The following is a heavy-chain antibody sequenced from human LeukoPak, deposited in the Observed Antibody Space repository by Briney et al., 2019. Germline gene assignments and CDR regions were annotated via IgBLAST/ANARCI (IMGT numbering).Heavy chain of an antibody. CDR1: GFTFSSYA. J-gene: IGHJ4*02. V-gene: IGHV3-23*01. CDR2: ISGSGGST. D-gene: IGHD3-22*01. CDR3: AKGGAPNSDSSGYYNY. Sequence: GGSLRLSCAASGFTFSSYAMSWVRQAPGKGLEWVSAISGSGGSTYYADSVKGRFTISRDNSKNTLYLQMNSLRAEDTAVYYCAKGGAPNSDSSGYYNYWGQGTLVTVSS.